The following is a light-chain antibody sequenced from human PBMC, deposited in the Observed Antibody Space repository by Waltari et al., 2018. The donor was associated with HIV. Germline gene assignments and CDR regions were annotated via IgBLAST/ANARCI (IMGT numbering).Light chain of an antibody. CDR3: QQYNNWPYS. V-gene: IGKV3-15*01. Sequence: EVVMTQPPATLSVSPGEGATLSCRASQSVSSNLAWYQQKPGQAPRLLIYGASVRATGIPARFSGSGSGTDFSLTISSLQSEDFALYHCQQYNNWPYSFGQGTKLEIK. CDR2: GAS. J-gene: IGKJ2*03. CDR1: QSVSSN.